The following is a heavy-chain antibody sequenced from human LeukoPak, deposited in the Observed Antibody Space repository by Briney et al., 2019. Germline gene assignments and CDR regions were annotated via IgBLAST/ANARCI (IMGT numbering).Heavy chain of an antibody. J-gene: IGHJ4*02. CDR3: ARGKQQLATALDY. Sequence: SETLSLTCAVDGGSFSGYYWSWIGQPPGQGLEWIGEINHSGSTNYNPSLKGRVTISVDTSKNQFSLKLSSVTAADTAVYYCARGKQQLATALDYWGQGTLVTVSS. V-gene: IGHV4-34*01. CDR2: INHSGST. CDR1: GGSFSGYY. D-gene: IGHD6-13*01.